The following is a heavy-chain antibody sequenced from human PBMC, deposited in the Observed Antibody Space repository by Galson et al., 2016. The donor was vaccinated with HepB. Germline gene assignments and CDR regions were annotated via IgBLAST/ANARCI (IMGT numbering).Heavy chain of an antibody. CDR2: INPSRGST. J-gene: IGHJ4*02. CDR1: GYSFTNFY. D-gene: IGHD3-10*01. V-gene: IGHV1-46*01. Sequence: SVKVSCKASGYSFTNFYIHWVRQAPGQGLEWMGLINPSRGSTNYAQKFQGRVTMSRDTSTSTVYVELSGLRSEDTADYFCARSRGAAATGGFDLWGQATLVIVSS. CDR3: ARSRGAAATGGFDL.